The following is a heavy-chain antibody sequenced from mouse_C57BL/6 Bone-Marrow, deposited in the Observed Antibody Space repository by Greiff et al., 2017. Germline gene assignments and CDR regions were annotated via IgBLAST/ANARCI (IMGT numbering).Heavy chain of an antibody. Sequence: QVQLQQPGAELVRPGSSVKLSCNASGYTFTSYWMHWVKQRPIQGLEWIGNIDPSDSDTHYNQKFKDKATLTVDKSSSTAFMQLSSLTSEDSAVDYCASFAYWGQGTLVTVSA. V-gene: IGHV1-52*01. CDR3: ASFAY. J-gene: IGHJ3*01. CDR2: IDPSDSDT. CDR1: GYTFTSYW.